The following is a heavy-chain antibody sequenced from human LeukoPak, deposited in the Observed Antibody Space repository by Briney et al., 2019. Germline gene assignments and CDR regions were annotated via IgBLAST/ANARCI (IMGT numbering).Heavy chain of an antibody. Sequence: PGGSLRLSCAASGFTFSNYAMNWVRQAPGKGLECVSSISGNGVSTYYADSVKGRFTISRDNSKNTLYLQMNSLRAEDTAVYYCAKDGGLRFLEWLLYVGYFDYWGQGNLVTVSS. CDR1: GFTFSNYA. CDR2: ISGNGVST. D-gene: IGHD3-3*01. J-gene: IGHJ4*02. V-gene: IGHV3-23*01. CDR3: AKDGGLRFLEWLLYVGYFDY.